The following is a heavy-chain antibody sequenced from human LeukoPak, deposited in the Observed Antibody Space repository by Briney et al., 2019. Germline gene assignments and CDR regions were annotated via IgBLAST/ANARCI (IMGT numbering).Heavy chain of an antibody. V-gene: IGHV3-11*04. CDR3: AREPKWELRGFDH. CDR1: GFTFSDYY. CDR2: ISTSGSTI. D-gene: IGHD1-26*01. J-gene: IGHJ4*02. Sequence: GGSLRLSCAASGFTFSDYYMSWIRQAPGKGLEWVSYISTSGSTIYYADSLKGRFTISRDNAKNSLYLQMNSLRAEDTAVYYCAREPKWELRGFDHWGQGTLVTVSS.